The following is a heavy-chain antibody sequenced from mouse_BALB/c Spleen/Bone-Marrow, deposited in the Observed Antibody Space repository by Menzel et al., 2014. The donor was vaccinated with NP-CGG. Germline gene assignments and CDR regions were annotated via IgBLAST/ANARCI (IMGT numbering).Heavy chain of an antibody. V-gene: IGHV5-12-1*01. D-gene: IGHD2-2*01. CDR2: ISSGGGST. J-gene: IGHJ4*01. Sequence: EVQLVESGGGLVKPGGSLKLSCAASGFAFSSYDMSWVRQTPEKRLEWVAYISSGGGSTYYPDTVKGRFTISRDNAKNTLYLQRSSLKSEDTAMYYCARHGGNDVYYAMDYWGQGTSVTVSS. CDR1: GFAFSSYD. CDR3: ARHGGNDVYYAMDY.